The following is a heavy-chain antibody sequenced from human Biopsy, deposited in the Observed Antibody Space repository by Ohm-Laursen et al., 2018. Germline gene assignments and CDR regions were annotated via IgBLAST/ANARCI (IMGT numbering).Heavy chain of an antibody. Sequence: ASVKVSCNASGYTFTSYGISWVRQAPGQGLEWMGWINPENGNTIYAQNLQGRVTMTADTSTSTAYMEVTSLRSDDTAVYYCARAKLEPVYYYYGMDVWGQGTTVTVSS. V-gene: IGHV1-18*01. CDR2: INPENGNT. CDR1: GYTFTSYG. J-gene: IGHJ6*02. D-gene: IGHD1-1*01. CDR3: ARAKLEPVYYYYGMDV.